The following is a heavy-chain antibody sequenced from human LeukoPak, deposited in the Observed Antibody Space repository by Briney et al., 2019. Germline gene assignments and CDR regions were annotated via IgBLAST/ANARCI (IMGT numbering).Heavy chain of an antibody. Sequence: PGGSLRLSCAASGFTFDDYGMSWVRQAPGKGLEWVSGINWNGGSTGYADSVKGRFTISRDNAKNSLYLQMNSLRAEDTALYHRARVGDDSSGYAFDYWGQGTLVTVSS. CDR2: INWNGGST. J-gene: IGHJ4*02. CDR3: ARVGDDSSGYAFDY. CDR1: GFTFDDYG. V-gene: IGHV3-20*01. D-gene: IGHD3-22*01.